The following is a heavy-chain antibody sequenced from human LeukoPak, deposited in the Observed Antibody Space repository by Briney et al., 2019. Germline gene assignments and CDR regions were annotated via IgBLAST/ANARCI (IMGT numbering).Heavy chain of an antibody. CDR2: ISAYNGNT. CDR3: ATDCSSTSCYSRAVLGY. V-gene: IGHV1-18*01. CDR1: GYTFTSYG. Sequence: ASVKVSCKASGYTFTSYGISWARQAPGQGLEWMGWISAYNGNTNYAQKLQGRVTMTTDTSTSTAYMELRSLRSDDTAVYYCATDCSSTSCYSRAVLGYWGQGTLVTVSS. J-gene: IGHJ4*02. D-gene: IGHD2-2*01.